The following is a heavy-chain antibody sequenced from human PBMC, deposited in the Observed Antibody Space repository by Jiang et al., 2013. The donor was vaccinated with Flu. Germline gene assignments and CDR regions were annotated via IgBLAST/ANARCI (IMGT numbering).Heavy chain of an antibody. Sequence: AISWVRQAPGQGLEWMGGIIPIFGTANYAQKFQGRVTITADESTSTAYMELSSLRSEDTAVYYCAREYYYDSSGLSYYYYGMDVWGQGTTVTVSS. CDR2: IIPIFGTA. D-gene: IGHD3-22*01. J-gene: IGHJ6*02. V-gene: IGHV1-69*01. CDR1: A. CDR3: AREYYYDSSGLSYYYYGMDV.